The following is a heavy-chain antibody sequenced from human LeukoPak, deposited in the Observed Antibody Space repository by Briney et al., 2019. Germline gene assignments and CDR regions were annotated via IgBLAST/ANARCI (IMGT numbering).Heavy chain of an antibody. CDR3: ARHVHYYDSSGYYGFDY. D-gene: IGHD3-22*01. J-gene: IGHJ4*02. CDR2: IYYSGST. CDR1: GXSIGSYY. V-gene: IGHV4-59*08. Sequence: SETLSLTCTVSGXSIGSYYGSWIRQPPGKGLEWIGYIYYSGSTNYNPSLKSRVTISVDTSKNQFSLKLSSVTAADTAVYYCARHVHYYDSSGYYGFDYWGQGTLVTVSS.